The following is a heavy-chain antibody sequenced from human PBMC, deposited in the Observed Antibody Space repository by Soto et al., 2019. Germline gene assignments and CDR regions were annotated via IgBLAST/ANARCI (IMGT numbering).Heavy chain of an antibody. CDR3: ARDQGGITIFGGHYYYYGMDV. J-gene: IGHJ6*02. Sequence: HPGGSLRLSCAASGFTFSSYWMSWVRQAPGKGLEWVANINLEGGEKYYVDSVKGRFTISRDNSKNTLYLQMNSLRAEDTAVYYCARDQGGITIFGGHYYYYGMDVWGQGTTVTVSS. CDR1: GFTFSSYW. CDR2: INLEGGEK. V-gene: IGHV3-7*01. D-gene: IGHD3-3*01.